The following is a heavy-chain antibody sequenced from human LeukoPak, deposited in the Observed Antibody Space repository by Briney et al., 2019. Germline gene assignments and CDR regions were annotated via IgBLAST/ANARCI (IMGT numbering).Heavy chain of an antibody. CDR3: AKSRITMVRGVIPPDFDY. CDR2: INTDGSST. J-gene: IGHJ4*02. V-gene: IGHV3-74*01. Sequence: AGGSLRLSCAASGFTFSSYWMHWVRQAPGKGLVWVSRINTDGSSTSYADSVKGRFTISRDNAKNTLYLQMNSLRAEDTAVYYCAKSRITMVRGVIPPDFDYWGQGTLVTVSS. CDR1: GFTFSSYW. D-gene: IGHD3-10*01.